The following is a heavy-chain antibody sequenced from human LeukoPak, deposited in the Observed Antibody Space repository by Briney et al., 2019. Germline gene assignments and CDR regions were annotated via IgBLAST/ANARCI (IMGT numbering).Heavy chain of an antibody. Sequence: SETLSLTCTVSGGSISSGSYYWSWIRQPAGKGLEWIGRIYTSGSTNYNPSLKSRVTISVDTSKNQFSLKLSSVTAADTAVYYCASTYYDILTGYSPIDYWGQGTLVTVSS. CDR1: GGSISSGSYY. V-gene: IGHV4-61*02. CDR3: ASTYYDILTGYSPIDY. J-gene: IGHJ4*02. D-gene: IGHD3-9*01. CDR2: IYTSGST.